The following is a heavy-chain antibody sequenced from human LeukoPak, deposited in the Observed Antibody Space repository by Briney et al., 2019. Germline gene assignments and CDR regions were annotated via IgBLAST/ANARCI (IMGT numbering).Heavy chain of an antibody. Sequence: PGGSLRLSCAASGFIFRSYTMHWVRQAPGKGLEWVTAISYDGSTKFYAYSVKGRFTISSDNPKNTLYLQMNSLRAEDTAVYYCAKDSGRVAGQALDYWGQGTLVTVSS. CDR3: AKDSGRVAGQALDY. D-gene: IGHD3-10*01. CDR2: ISYDGSTK. CDR1: GFIFRSYT. J-gene: IGHJ4*02. V-gene: IGHV3-30*04.